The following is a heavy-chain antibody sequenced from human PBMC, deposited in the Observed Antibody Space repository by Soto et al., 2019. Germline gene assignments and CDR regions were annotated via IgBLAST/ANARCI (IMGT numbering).Heavy chain of an antibody. CDR1: GFTFSSYA. V-gene: IGHV3-23*01. J-gene: IGHJ4*02. CDR3: AKDYTAMVTAGFDY. CDR2: ISGSGGST. D-gene: IGHD5-18*01. Sequence: PGGSLRLSCAASGFTFSSYAMSWVRQAPGEGLEWVSAISGSGGSTYYADSVKGRFTISRDNSKNTLYLQMNSLRAEDTAVYYCAKDYTAMVTAGFDYWGQGTLVTVSS.